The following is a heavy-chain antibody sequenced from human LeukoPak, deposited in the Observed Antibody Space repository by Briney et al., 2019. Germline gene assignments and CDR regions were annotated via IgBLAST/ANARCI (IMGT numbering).Heavy chain of an antibody. CDR3: ARVPDITARPCDS. Sequence: SETLSLTCAVYGGSFSNYYWTWVRQTPGKGLEWIGEISHTGDITNYKPSLKSRVTISVDSSKKQFSLKLTSVTAADTGIHYCARVPDITARPCDSWGPGTRVTVS. D-gene: IGHD1-1*01. J-gene: IGHJ4*02. CDR2: ISHTGDIT. CDR1: GGSFSNYY. V-gene: IGHV4-34*01.